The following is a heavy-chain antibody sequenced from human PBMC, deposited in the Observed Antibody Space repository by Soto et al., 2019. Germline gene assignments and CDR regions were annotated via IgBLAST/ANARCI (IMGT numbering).Heavy chain of an antibody. Sequence: ASVKVSCKASGYTFTSYYMHWVRQAPGQGLEWMGIINPSGGSTSYAQKFQGRVTMTRDTSTSTVYMELSSLRSEDTAVYYCARDIVVVPAATPYYYYYGMDVSGQGTTVTVSS. D-gene: IGHD2-2*02. V-gene: IGHV1-46*01. CDR3: ARDIVVVPAATPYYYYYGMDV. CDR1: GYTFTSYY. CDR2: INPSGGST. J-gene: IGHJ6*02.